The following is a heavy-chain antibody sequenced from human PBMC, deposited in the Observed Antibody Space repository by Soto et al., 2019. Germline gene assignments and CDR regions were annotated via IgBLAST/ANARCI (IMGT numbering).Heavy chain of an antibody. CDR2: ISYAGGHK. V-gene: IGHV3-30*18. Sequence: GGSLRLSCAASGFTFSSCDMHWVRQAPGKGLEWVAVISYAGGHKYYADSVKGRFTISRDNSKNTLYLQMNSLRAEDTAVYYCAKGPYGDYEETYFDYWGQGTLVTVSS. J-gene: IGHJ4*02. CDR3: AKGPYGDYEETYFDY. D-gene: IGHD4-17*01. CDR1: GFTFSSCD.